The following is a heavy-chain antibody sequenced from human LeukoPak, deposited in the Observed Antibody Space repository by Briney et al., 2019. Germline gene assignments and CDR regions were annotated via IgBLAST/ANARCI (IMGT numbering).Heavy chain of an antibody. CDR1: GGSISSYY. J-gene: IGHJ6*03. CDR3: ARGKPYYYYYYMDV. CDR2: IYYSGST. Sequence: SETLSLTCTVSGGSISSYYWSWIRQPPGKGLEWIGYIYYSGSTNYNPSLKSRVTISVDTSKNQFSLKRSSVTAADTAVYYCARGKPYYYYYYMDVWGKGTTVTVSS. V-gene: IGHV4-59*01.